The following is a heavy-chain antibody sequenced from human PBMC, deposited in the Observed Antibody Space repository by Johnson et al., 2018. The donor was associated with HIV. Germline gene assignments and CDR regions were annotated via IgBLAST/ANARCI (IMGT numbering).Heavy chain of an antibody. J-gene: IGHJ3*02. D-gene: IGHD3-22*01. CDR2: INGDGRRT. V-gene: IGHV3-74*01. CDR1: GFTFSDHW. CDR3: ARGLGNSGYYYGRFGAFDI. Sequence: VQLVESGGGLVQPGGSLILSCGASGFTFSDHWMQFVRHAPGQVLVWVSRINGDGRRTRYADSVKVRFTIARENAKNSLYLQMNSLRAEDTALYYCARGLGNSGYYYGRFGAFDIWGQGTMVTVSS.